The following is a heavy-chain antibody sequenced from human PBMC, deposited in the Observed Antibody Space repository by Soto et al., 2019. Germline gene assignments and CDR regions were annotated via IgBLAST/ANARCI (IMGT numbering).Heavy chain of an antibody. D-gene: IGHD2-15*01. V-gene: IGHV3-23*01. Sequence: EVQLLESGGGLVQPGGSLRLSCAASGFTFCSYAMSWVRLAPGKGLEWFSSIGGSGGTYYADSVKGRFTISRDNSKNMLYLHLNSLRAEDTAMYYCAKGQGWSYYYDSWGQGTLVTVSS. J-gene: IGHJ4*02. CDR2: IGGSGGT. CDR1: GFTFCSYA. CDR3: AKGQGWSYYYDS.